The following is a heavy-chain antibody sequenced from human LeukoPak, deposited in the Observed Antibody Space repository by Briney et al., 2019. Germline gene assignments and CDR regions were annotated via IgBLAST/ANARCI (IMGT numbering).Heavy chain of an antibody. V-gene: IGHV3-21*01. CDR1: GFTFSSYV. Sequence: PGGSLRLSCAASGFTFSSYVMSWVRQAPGKGLEWVSSISSSSSYIYYADSVKGRFTISRDNAKNSLYLQMNSLRAEDTAVYYCARDLRDEGDYWGQGTLVTVSS. CDR2: ISSSSSYI. J-gene: IGHJ4*02. CDR3: ARDLRDEGDY.